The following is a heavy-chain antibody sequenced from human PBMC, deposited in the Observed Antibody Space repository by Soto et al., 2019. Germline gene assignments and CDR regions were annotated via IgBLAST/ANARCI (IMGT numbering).Heavy chain of an antibody. CDR3: AKGIYYDSSGYCDY. CDR1: GFTFDDYA. J-gene: IGHJ4*02. D-gene: IGHD3-22*01. CDR2: ISWNSGSI. Sequence: EVQLVESGGGLVQPGRSLRLSCAASGFTFDDYAMHWVRQAPGKGLEWVSGISWNSGSIGYADSVNGRFTISRDNAKNSLYLQMHSLRAEDTALYYCAKGIYYDSSGYCDYWGQGTLVTVSS. V-gene: IGHV3-9*01.